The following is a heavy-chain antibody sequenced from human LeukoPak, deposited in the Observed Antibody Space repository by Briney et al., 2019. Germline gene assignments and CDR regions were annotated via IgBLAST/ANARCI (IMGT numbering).Heavy chain of an antibody. CDR1: GFSVSTKY. J-gene: IGHJ5*02. V-gene: IGHV3-66*01. CDR2: IYSDGST. Sequence: GGSLRLSCAASGFSVSTKYMNWVRQAPGKGLEWVSIIYSDGSTYYADSVKGRFTISRDNSKNTLYLQMNSLSAEDTAVYYCARAVPAAIEVWFDPWGQGTLVTVSS. D-gene: IGHD2-2*02. CDR3: ARAVPAAIEVWFDP.